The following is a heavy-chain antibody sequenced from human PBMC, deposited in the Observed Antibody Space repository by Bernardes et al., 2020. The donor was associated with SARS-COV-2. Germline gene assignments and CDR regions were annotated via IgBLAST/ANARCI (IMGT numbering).Heavy chain of an antibody. Sequence: SETLSLTCTVSGGSIGSYSWAWIRQPPGKGLEWIGYIYYSGTTNYNPSLKSRVTISVDRSQNQFSLNLSSVTPADTAVYYCARDLSHLVRRGFDLWGRGTLVTVSS. J-gene: IGHJ2*01. CDR1: GGSIGSYS. D-gene: IGHD3-10*01. CDR2: IYYSGTT. CDR3: ARDLSHLVRRGFDL. V-gene: IGHV4-59*01.